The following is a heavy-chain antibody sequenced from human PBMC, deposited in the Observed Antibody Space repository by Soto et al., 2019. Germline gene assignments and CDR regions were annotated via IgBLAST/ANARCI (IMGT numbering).Heavy chain of an antibody. J-gene: IGHJ6*02. CDR3: ASLLISSGYSYYYYGMDV. Sequence: SVKVACKASGGTFSSYAISWVRQAKGQGLEWMGGIIPIFGTANYAQKFQGRVTITADESTSTAYMELSSLRSEDTAVYYCASLLISSGYSYYYYGMDVWGQGTTVTVSS. CDR2: IIPIFGTA. V-gene: IGHV1-69*13. D-gene: IGHD3-3*01. CDR1: GGTFSSYA.